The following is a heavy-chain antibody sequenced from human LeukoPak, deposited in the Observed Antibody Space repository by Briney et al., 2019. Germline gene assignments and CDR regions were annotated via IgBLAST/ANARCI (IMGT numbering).Heavy chain of an antibody. V-gene: IGHV1-8*01. CDR1: GYTFTSYD. D-gene: IGHD2-15*01. CDR3: ARGGGLFCSGGSCYRRRENWFDP. Sequence: GASVKVSCKASGYTFTSYDINWVRQATGQGLEWMGWMNPNSGNTGYAQKFQGRVTMTRNTSISTAYMELSSLRSEDTAVYYCARGGGLFCSGGSCYRRRENWFDPWGQGTLVTVSS. J-gene: IGHJ5*02. CDR2: MNPNSGNT.